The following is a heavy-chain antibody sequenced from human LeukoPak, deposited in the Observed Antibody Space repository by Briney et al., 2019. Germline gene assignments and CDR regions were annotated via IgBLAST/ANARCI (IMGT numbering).Heavy chain of an antibody. Sequence: GGSLRLSCAASGFTFSSYSMNWVRQAPGKGLEWVSSISSSSRYIYYADSVKGRITISRANAKTSLHLQMNSLRAEDTAVYYCARSFRGYFDFWGRGTLVTASS. D-gene: IGHD2/OR15-2a*01. CDR3: ARSFRGYFDF. J-gene: IGHJ2*01. V-gene: IGHV3-21*01. CDR1: GFTFSSYS. CDR2: ISSSSRYI.